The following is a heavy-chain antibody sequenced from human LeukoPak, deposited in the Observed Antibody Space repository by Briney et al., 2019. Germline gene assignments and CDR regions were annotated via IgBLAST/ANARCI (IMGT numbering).Heavy chain of an antibody. Sequence: TLSLTCTVSGGSISSGGHYWSWIRQPAGKGLEYLGRIYSTGSTNYNPSLRSRVTISVDTSKNHFSLKLSSVTAADTAVYYCARDQTYSGSGIYTYFDYWGQGILVTVSS. CDR2: IYSTGST. V-gene: IGHV4-61*02. CDR1: GGSISSGGHY. J-gene: IGHJ4*02. CDR3: ARDQTYSGSGIYTYFDY. D-gene: IGHD3-10*01.